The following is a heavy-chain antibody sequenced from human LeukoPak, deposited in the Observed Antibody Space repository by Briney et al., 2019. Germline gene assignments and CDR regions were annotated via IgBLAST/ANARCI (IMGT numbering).Heavy chain of an antibody. CDR3: ARVRIVGATGAFDI. Sequence: GGSLRLSCAASGFTFDDYAMHWVRQAPGKGLEWVSGISWNSGSIGYADSVKGRFTISRDNAKNSLYLQMNSLRAEDTALYYCARVRIVGATGAFDIWGQGTMVTVSS. CDR2: ISWNSGSI. CDR1: GFTFDDYA. D-gene: IGHD1-26*01. V-gene: IGHV3-9*01. J-gene: IGHJ3*02.